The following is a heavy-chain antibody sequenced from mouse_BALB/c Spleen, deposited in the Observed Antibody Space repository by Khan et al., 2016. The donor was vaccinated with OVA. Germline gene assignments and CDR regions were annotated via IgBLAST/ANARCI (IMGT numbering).Heavy chain of an antibody. J-gene: IGHJ2*01. CDR3: ARRGLRWDFDD. D-gene: IGHD1-1*02. Sequence: QVQLQQSGAELAKPGDSVKMSCKASGYTFINYWILWVKQRPGQGLEWIGYINPSTGYTEYNQNFKDKATLTSDKSSNTAYMQLSSLTSEDTAAYYCARRGLRWDFDDWGQGTTLTVSS. V-gene: IGHV1-7*01. CDR1: GYTFINYW. CDR2: INPSTGYT.